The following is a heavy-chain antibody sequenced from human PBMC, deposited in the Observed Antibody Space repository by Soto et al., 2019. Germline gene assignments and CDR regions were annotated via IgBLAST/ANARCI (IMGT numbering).Heavy chain of an antibody. CDR3: AHRPRNWGFDY. Sequence: QITLKESGPTLVKPTQTLTLTCTFSGFSLSTSGVGVGWIRQPPGKALEWLALIYWDDDKRYSPSLKSRLTITKNTSNNQVVLTMTTMDPVDTATYYCAHRPRNWGFDYWGQGTLVTVSS. CDR1: GFSLSTSGVG. CDR2: IYWDDDK. D-gene: IGHD7-27*01. J-gene: IGHJ4*02. V-gene: IGHV2-5*02.